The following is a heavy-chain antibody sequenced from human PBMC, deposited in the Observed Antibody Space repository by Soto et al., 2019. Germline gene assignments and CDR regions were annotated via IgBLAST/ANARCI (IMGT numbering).Heavy chain of an antibody. CDR1: GFTFSSYS. V-gene: IGHV3-23*01. D-gene: IGHD6-13*01. CDR3: AKDLDRITSVGKPLDV. CDR2: ISGSGGST. Sequence: PGGSLRLSCAASGFTFSSYSMSWVRQAPGKGLEWVSAISGSGGSTYYADSVKGRFTISRDNSKNTLYLQMNSLRAEDTAVYYCAKDLDRITSVGKPLDVWGHGTTVTTSS. J-gene: IGHJ6*02.